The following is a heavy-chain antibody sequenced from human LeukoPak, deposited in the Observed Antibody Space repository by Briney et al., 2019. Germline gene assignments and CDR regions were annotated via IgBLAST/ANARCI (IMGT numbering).Heavy chain of an antibody. CDR2: ISGSGGGT. V-gene: IGHV3-23*01. D-gene: IGHD5-12*01. CDR3: AKNRSYSCYDWDF. CDR1: GFTFSSYA. Sequence: GGSLRLSCAASGFTFSSYAMSWVRQAPGKGLQWVSAISGSGGGTYYAASVKGRFTISRDNSNNTLYLQMNSLRAEDTAIYYCAKNRSYSCYDWDFWGQGTLVTVSS. J-gene: IGHJ4*02.